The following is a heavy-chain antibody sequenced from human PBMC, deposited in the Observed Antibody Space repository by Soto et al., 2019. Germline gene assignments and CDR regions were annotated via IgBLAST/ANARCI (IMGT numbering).Heavy chain of an antibody. J-gene: IGHJ4*02. Sequence: PSETLPLTCSVSGGSVIINGYYWSWIRKPPGKGLEWIGYIYDSGNTDYNPSLKSRVTISVDSSKNQFSLNLISVTAADTAVYYCARGERKSGSSPFDSWGQGTLVTVSS. D-gene: IGHD5-12*01. CDR3: ARGERKSGSSPFDS. CDR1: GGSVIINGYY. V-gene: IGHV4-61*08. CDR2: IYDSGNT.